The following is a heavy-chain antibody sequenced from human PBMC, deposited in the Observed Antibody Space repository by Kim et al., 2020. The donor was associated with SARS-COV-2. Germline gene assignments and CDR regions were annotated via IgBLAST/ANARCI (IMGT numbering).Heavy chain of an antibody. D-gene: IGHD3-22*01. CDR3: ASQSPDSSGYYADY. J-gene: IGHJ4*02. Sequence: ADSGKGRFTTSRDNAKTSLYLQMNSLRDEDTAVYYCASQSPDSSGYYADYWGQGTLVTVSS. V-gene: IGHV3-48*02.